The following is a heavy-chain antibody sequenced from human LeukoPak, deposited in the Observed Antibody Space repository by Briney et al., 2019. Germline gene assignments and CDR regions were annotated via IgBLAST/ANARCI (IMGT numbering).Heavy chain of an antibody. V-gene: IGHV4-38-2*01. CDR3: ARGLRRWLRDPFDY. J-gene: IGHJ4*02. CDR1: GYSISSGYY. Sequence: SEALSLTCAVSGYSISSGYYWGWIRQPPGEGLEWIGSIYHSGSTNYNPSLKSRVTISVDTSKNQFSLKLSSVTAADTAVYYCARGLRRWLRDPFDYWGQGTLVTVSS. CDR2: IYHSGST. D-gene: IGHD5-12*01.